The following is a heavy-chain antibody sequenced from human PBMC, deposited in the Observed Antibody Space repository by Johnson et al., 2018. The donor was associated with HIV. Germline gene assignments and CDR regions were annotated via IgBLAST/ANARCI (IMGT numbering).Heavy chain of an antibody. V-gene: IGHV3-23*04. Sequence: VQLVESGGGLVQPGGSLRLSCAASGLTFSTYAMGWVRPAPGKGLEWVSGISGSGVRTYSADSVQGRFTISRDNSKNTLYLQMNSLRAEDTAVYYCAEYQGLDAFDIWGQGTMVTVSS. J-gene: IGHJ3*02. CDR1: GLTFSTYA. CDR3: AEYQGLDAFDI. D-gene: IGHD2-2*01. CDR2: ISGSGVRT.